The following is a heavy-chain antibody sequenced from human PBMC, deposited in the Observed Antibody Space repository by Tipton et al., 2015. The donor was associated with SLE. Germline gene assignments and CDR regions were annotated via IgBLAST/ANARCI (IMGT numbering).Heavy chain of an antibody. J-gene: IGHJ4*02. D-gene: IGHD3-22*01. CDR1: GGSISSYY. V-gene: IGHV4-59*01. Sequence: TLSLTCTVSGGSISSYYWSWIRQPPGKGLEWIGYIYYSGSTNYNPSLKSRVTISVDTSKNQFSLKLSSVTAADTAVYYCARDEGRGDYYDSSGYYDYWGQGTLVTVSS. CDR2: IYYSGST. CDR3: ARDEGRGDYYDSSGYYDY.